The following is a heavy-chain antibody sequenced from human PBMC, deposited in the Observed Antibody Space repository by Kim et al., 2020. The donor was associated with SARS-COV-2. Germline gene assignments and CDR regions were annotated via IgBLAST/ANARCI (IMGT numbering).Heavy chain of an antibody. CDR2: INHSGST. Sequence: SETLSLTCAVYGGSFSGYYWSWIRQPPGKGLEWIGEINHSGSTNYNPSLKSRVTISVDTSKNQFSLKLSSVTAADTAVYYCARGRIAVAGRTTWFDPWGQGTLVTVSS. J-gene: IGHJ5*02. CDR1: GGSFSGYY. CDR3: ARGRIAVAGRTTWFDP. D-gene: IGHD6-19*01. V-gene: IGHV4-34*01.